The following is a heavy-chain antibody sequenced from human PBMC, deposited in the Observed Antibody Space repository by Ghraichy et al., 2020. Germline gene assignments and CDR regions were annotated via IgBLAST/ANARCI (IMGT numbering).Heavy chain of an antibody. CDR2: ISARGTTV. V-gene: IGHV3-48*01. Sequence: GVLRLSCAASGFTFNTYAMDWVRQAPGKGLEWVSYISARGTTVYSADSVKGRFTISRDSARNSLFLQMDSLGAEDTAVYYCVRDNFYYFDFWGQGALVTVSS. CDR3: VRDNFYYFDF. J-gene: IGHJ4*02. D-gene: IGHD1-20*01. CDR1: GFTFNTYA.